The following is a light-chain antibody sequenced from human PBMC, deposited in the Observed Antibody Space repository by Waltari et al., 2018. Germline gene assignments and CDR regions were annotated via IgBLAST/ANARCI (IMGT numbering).Light chain of an antibody. CDR1: SSDIGGYDY. V-gene: IGLV2-14*03. J-gene: IGLJ2*01. CDR3: SSYAPSSTV. Sequence: QSALTQPASVSGSPGQSITISCTGTSSDIGGYDYVSWYQQHPGKAPKLMIYDIIKLPAGCSARFAGASAGNTAFLTISGLQAEDEADYYCSSYAPSSTVFGGGTKLTVL. CDR2: DII.